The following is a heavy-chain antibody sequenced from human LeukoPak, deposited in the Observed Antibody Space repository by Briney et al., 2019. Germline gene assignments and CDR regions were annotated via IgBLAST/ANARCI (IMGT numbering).Heavy chain of an antibody. CDR1: GFTFSSYA. V-gene: IGHV3-30*04. D-gene: IGHD4-17*01. CDR2: ISYDGSNK. J-gene: IGHJ5*02. CDR3: ARAGGYGDYGFSWFDP. Sequence: GGSLRLSCAASGFTFSSYAMHWVRQAPGKGLEWVAVISYDGSNKYYADSVKGRFTISRDNSKNTLYLQMNSLRAEDTAVYYCARAGGYGDYGFSWFDPWGQGTLVTVSS.